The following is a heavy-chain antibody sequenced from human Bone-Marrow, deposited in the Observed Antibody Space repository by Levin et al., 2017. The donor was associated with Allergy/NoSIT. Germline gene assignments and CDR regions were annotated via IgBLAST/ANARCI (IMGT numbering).Heavy chain of an antibody. V-gene: IGHV1-2*02. D-gene: IGHD3-10*01. J-gene: IGHJ4*02. Sequence: GASVKVSCKASGYTFTGYYMHWVRQAPGQGLEWMGWINPNSGGTNYAQKFQGRVTMTRDTSISTAYMELSRLRSDDTAVYYCARWRVRGVIPYFDYWGQGTLVTVSS. CDR2: INPNSGGT. CDR3: ARWRVRGVIPYFDY. CDR1: GYTFTGYY.